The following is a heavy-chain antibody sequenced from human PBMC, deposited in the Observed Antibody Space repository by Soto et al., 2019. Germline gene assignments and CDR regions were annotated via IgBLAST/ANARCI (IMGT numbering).Heavy chain of an antibody. CDR2: ISSSSSTI. CDR3: ARLHFSGWYDGYYYGMDV. J-gene: IGHJ6*02. Sequence: GGSLRLSCAASGFTFSSYSMNWVRQAPGKGLEWVSYISSSSSTIYYADSVKGRFTISRDNAKNSLYLQMNSLRDEDTAVYYCARLHFSGWYDGYYYGMDVWGQGTTVTVSS. D-gene: IGHD6-19*01. V-gene: IGHV3-48*02. CDR1: GFTFSSYS.